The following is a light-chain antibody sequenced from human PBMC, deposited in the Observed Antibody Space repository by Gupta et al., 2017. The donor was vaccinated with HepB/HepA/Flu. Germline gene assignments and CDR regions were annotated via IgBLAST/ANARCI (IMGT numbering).Light chain of an antibody. CDR1: QSIGTS. CDR3: QQTVTLPWT. Sequence: EIVLTQSPDFQSVTPKEKVTITCRATQSIGTSLHWYQQKPRQSPKLLIKYTSQSFSGVPSRFSGSGSGTEFTLTINSLEAEDAATYFCQQTVTLPWTFGQGTKVEIK. CDR2: YTS. J-gene: IGKJ1*01. V-gene: IGKV6-21*01.